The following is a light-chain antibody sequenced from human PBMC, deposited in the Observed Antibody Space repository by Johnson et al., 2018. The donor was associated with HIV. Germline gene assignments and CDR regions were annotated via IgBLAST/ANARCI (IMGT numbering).Light chain of an antibody. CDR2: ENS. Sequence: QSVLTQPPSVSAAPGQKVTISCSGSSSNIGINYVSWYQQLPRAAPKLLIYENSKRPSGIPDRFSGSKSGTSATLGITGLQTGDEADYYCGTWDSSLSAGGVFGTGTKVTVL. J-gene: IGLJ1*01. CDR3: GTWDSSLSAGGV. CDR1: SSNIGINY. V-gene: IGLV1-51*02.